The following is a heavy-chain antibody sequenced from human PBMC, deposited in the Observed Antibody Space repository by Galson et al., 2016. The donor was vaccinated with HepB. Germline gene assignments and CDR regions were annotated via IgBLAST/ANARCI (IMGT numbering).Heavy chain of an antibody. V-gene: IGHV3-15*07. Sequence: SLRLSCAASGITFSDAWMNWVRQAPGKGLEWVGRIKSKSYGGTTDYAAPVQGRFTISRDDSKSTLYLQMNSLKIEDTGVYYCTKINPDILGSTSALDSWGRGALVTVSA. D-gene: IGHD1-26*01. J-gene: IGHJ4*02. CDR1: GITFSDAW. CDR2: IKSKSYGGTT. CDR3: TKINPDILGSTSALDS.